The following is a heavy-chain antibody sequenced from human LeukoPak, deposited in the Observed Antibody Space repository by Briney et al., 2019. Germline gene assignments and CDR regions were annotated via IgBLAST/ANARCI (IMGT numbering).Heavy chain of an antibody. CDR1: GFTFSSYE. J-gene: IGHJ4*02. V-gene: IGHV3-48*03. CDR2: ISSSGSTI. Sequence: GGSLRLSCAASGFTFSSYEMNWVRQAPGKGLEWVSYISSSGSTIYYADSVKGRFTISRDNAKNLLYLQMNSLRAEDTAMYYCARDAPLLHFDYWGQGTLVTVSS. D-gene: IGHD2-21*01. CDR3: ARDAPLLHFDY.